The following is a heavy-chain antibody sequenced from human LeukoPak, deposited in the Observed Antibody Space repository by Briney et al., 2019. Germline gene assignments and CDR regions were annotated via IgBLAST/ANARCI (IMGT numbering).Heavy chain of an antibody. Sequence: SVKVSRKASGYTFTGYYMHWVRQAPGQGLEWMGWINPNSGGTNYAQKFQGRVTMTRDTSISTAYMELSRLRSDDTAVYYCARDGGSSEQLDYWGQGTLVTVSS. CDR1: GYTFTGYY. J-gene: IGHJ4*02. V-gene: IGHV1-2*02. D-gene: IGHD1-26*01. CDR2: INPNSGGT. CDR3: ARDGGSSEQLDY.